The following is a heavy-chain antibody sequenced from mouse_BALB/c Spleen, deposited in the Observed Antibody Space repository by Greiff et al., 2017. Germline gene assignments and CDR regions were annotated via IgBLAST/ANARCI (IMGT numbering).Heavy chain of an antibody. Sequence: EVHLVESGGGLVKPGGSLKLSCAASGFTFSDYYMYWVRQTPEKRLEWVATISDGGSYTYYPDSVKGRFTISRDNAKNNLYLQMSSLKSEDTAMYYCARGLLNYYAMDYWGQGTSVTVSS. CDR3: ARGLLNYYAMDY. J-gene: IGHJ4*01. CDR1: GFTFSDYY. D-gene: IGHD2-3*01. CDR2: ISDGGSYT. V-gene: IGHV5-4*02.